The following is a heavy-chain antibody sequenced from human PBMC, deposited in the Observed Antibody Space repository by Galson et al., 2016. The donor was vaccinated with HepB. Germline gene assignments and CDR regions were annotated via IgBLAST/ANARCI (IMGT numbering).Heavy chain of an antibody. CDR3: AAWLLSGSYFLGAFDI. V-gene: IGHV3-21*01. J-gene: IGHJ3*02. CDR2: ISSSSSYI. CDR1: GFTFSSYS. D-gene: IGHD1-26*01. Sequence: SLRLSCAASGFTFSSYSMNWVRQAPGKGLEWVSSISSSSSYIYHADSVKGRFTISRDNAKNSLHLQMNSLRAEDTAVYYCAAWLLSGSYFLGAFDIWGQGTMVTVSS.